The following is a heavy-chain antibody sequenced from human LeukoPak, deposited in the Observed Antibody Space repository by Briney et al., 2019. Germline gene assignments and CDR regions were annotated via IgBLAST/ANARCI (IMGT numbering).Heavy chain of an antibody. CDR3: ARGYYYDSSGYS. J-gene: IGHJ5*02. V-gene: IGHV1-3*01. D-gene: IGHD3-22*01. Sequence: ASVKVSCKGSGYTFTNYAVHWVRQAPGQRLEWLGWINPGNGDTKYSQNFQGRVTATSDTSAATAYVELNSLTSEDTAVYYCARGYYYDSSGYSWGQGTLVTVSS. CDR2: INPGNGDT. CDR1: GYTFTNYA.